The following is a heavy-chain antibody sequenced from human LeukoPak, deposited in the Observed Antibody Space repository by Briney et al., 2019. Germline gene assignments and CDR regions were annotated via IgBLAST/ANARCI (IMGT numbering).Heavy chain of an antibody. CDR3: ARAADSRGNYYYYGMDV. Sequence: ASVKVSCKASGGTFSSYAISWVRQAPGQGLEWMGRIIPIFGIANYAQKFQGRVTITADKSTSTAYMELSSLRSEDTAVYYCARAADSRGNYYYYGMDVWGQGTTVTVSS. CDR2: IIPIFGIA. CDR1: GGTFSSYA. D-gene: IGHD3-10*01. V-gene: IGHV1-69*04. J-gene: IGHJ6*02.